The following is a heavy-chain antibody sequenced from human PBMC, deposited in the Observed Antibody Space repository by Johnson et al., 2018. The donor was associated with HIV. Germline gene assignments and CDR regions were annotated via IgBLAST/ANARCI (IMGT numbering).Heavy chain of an antibody. CDR1: GFTFSSYG. CDR2: IWFDGSNK. V-gene: IGHV3-33*06. D-gene: IGHD3-10*01. CDR3: AKGRGHAFDI. Sequence: QVQLVESGGGVVQPGTSLRLSCEASGFTFSSYGMHWVRQAPGKGLEWAAVIWFDGSNKYYADSVKGRFTISRDNSKNTLYLQMNSLRAEDTAVYYCAKGRGHAFDIWGQGKMVIVSS. J-gene: IGHJ3*02.